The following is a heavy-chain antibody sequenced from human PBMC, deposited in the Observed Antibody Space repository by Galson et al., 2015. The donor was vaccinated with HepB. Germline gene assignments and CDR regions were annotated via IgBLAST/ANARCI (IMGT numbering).Heavy chain of an antibody. J-gene: IGHJ5*02. CDR3: ARMARKAGWFDT. V-gene: IGHV4-31*03. Sequence: TLSLTCSVSGYSVTTDGFFWAWIRHHPRQGLEWIGHIYYAGSTSYNPSLETRVSISVDTSNNQFSLNLTSVTAADSAVYFCARMARKAGWFDTWGQGTLVTVSA. D-gene: IGHD5-24*01. CDR1: GYSVTTDGFF. CDR2: IYYAGST.